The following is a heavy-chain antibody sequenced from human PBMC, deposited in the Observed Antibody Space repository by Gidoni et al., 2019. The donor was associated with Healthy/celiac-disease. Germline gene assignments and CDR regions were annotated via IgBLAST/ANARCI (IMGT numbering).Heavy chain of an antibody. Sequence: EVQLLESGGGLVQPGGSLRLSCAAPGFTFSSYAMSWVRQAPGKGLEGVSAISGSGGSTYYADSVKGRFTISRDNSKNTLYLQMNSLRAEDTAVYYCAKDRGGWYEVDYWGQGTLVTVSS. D-gene: IGHD6-19*01. CDR1: GFTFSSYA. CDR2: ISGSGGST. V-gene: IGHV3-23*01. CDR3: AKDRGGWYEVDY. J-gene: IGHJ4*02.